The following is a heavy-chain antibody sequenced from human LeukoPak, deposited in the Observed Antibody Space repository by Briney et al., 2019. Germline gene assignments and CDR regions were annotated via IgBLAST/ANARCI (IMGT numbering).Heavy chain of an antibody. V-gene: IGHV4-4*09. Sequence: SETLSLTCSVSGGSSSSYYWTWIRQPPGKGLEWIGNIHSSGSTDYSPSLKSRVTMSIDTSKNQFSLRLSSVTAADTAVYYCARPGQSSWWIYFNYWGQGTPVTVSA. D-gene: IGHD2-15*01. J-gene: IGHJ4*02. CDR2: IHSSGST. CDR1: GGSSSSYY. CDR3: ARPGQSSWWIYFNY.